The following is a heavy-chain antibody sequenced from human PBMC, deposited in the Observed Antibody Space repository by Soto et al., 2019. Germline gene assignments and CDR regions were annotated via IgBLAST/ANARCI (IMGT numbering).Heavy chain of an antibody. CDR2: INAGNGNT. J-gene: IGHJ4*02. CDR1: GYTFTSYA. Sequence: ASVKVSCKASGYTFTSYAMHWVRQAPGQRLEWMGWINAGNGNTKYSQKFQGRVTITRDTSASTAYMELSSLRSEDTAVYYCARDLSPDLQYSSSWYAPGYWGQGTLVTVSS. D-gene: IGHD6-13*01. V-gene: IGHV1-3*01. CDR3: ARDLSPDLQYSSSWYAPGY.